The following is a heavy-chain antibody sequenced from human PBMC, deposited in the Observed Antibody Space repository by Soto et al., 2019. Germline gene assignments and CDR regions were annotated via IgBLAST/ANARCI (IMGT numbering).Heavy chain of an antibody. CDR1: GFSFGNYA. D-gene: IGHD3-16*01. Sequence: EVQLLESGGGLVQPGGSLRLSCAASGFSFGNYAMSWVRQAPGKGLEWLSGISGSAGTIYYADSAKGRFIISRDNTHNTQHLQMSRLRAEDTDVYYCANWGKSGSDYWGQGTLVTVSS. V-gene: IGHV3-23*01. J-gene: IGHJ4*02. CDR2: ISGSAGTI. CDR3: ANWGKSGSDY.